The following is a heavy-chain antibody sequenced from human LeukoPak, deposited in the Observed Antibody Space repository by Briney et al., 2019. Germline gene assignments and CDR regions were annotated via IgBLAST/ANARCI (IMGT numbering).Heavy chain of an antibody. Sequence: GGSLRLSCAASGFTFSSYAMSWVRQAPGKGLEWVSVIYSGGSTYYADSVKGRFTISRDNSKNTLYLQMNSLRAEDTAVYYCASARQYYYDSSGYDYWGQGTLVTVSS. CDR2: IYSGGST. CDR3: ASARQYYYDSSGYDY. J-gene: IGHJ4*02. D-gene: IGHD3-22*01. CDR1: GFTFSSYA. V-gene: IGHV3-66*02.